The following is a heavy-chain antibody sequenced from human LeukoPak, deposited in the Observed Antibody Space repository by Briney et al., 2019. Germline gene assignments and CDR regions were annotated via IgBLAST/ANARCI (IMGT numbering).Heavy chain of an antibody. CDR3: AREYYDSNPYNYGMDV. CDR2: ISSSGSTI. V-gene: IGHV3-11*04. CDR1: GFTFSDYY. D-gene: IGHD3-22*01. J-gene: IGHJ6*02. Sequence: GGSLRLSCAASGFTFSDYYMSWIRQAPGKGLEWVSYISSSGSTIYYADSVKGRFAISRDNAENSLYLQMNSLRAEDTAVYYCAREYYDSNPYNYGMDVWGQGTTVTVSS.